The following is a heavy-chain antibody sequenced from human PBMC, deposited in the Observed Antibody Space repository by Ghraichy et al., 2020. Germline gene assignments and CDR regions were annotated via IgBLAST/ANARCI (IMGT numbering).Heavy chain of an antibody. J-gene: IGHJ3*02. Sequence: GGSLRLSCTSSGFTFGDSAMSWVRQAPGKGLEWVSFIGSQAYGETTEYSASVKGRVTVSSDDSKGISFLQMNSLKAEDTAVYYCTRASRRITLVGGVIKFIVAAFAIWGQGTMVTVSS. V-gene: IGHV3-49*04. D-gene: IGHD3-10*01. CDR3: TRASRRITLVGGVIKFIVAAFAI. CDR2: IGSQAYGETT. CDR1: GFTFGDSA.